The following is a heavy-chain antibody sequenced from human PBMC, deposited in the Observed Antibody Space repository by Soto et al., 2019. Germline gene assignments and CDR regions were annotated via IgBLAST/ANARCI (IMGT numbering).Heavy chain of an antibody. D-gene: IGHD2-2*02. CDR3: ARVKVPAAILGAFDL. Sequence: ASVKVSCKASGYTFSTYGITWVRQAPEQGLDWMGWINPFKGDTNSAARFQDRVTMTTDTSTRTAYMELRSLRSDDTAVYYGARVKVPAAILGAFDLWGQGTLVTVSS. CDR1: GYTFSTYG. V-gene: IGHV1-18*01. J-gene: IGHJ3*01. CDR2: INPFKGDT.